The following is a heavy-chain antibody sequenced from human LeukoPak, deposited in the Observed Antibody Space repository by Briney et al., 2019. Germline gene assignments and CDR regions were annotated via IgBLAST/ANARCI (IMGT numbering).Heavy chain of an antibody. D-gene: IGHD6-13*01. CDR3: ARQGSSWRDPDAFDI. J-gene: IGHJ3*02. CDR2: VCYSGNA. Sequence: SETLSLTCTVSGGSISSSSYYWGWIRQPPGKGLGWIGSVCYSGNALYNPSLRSRLTISVDKSKNQFSLKLRSVTAADTAVYYCARQGSSWRDPDAFDIWGQGTMVTVSS. CDR1: GGSISSSSYY. V-gene: IGHV4-39*01.